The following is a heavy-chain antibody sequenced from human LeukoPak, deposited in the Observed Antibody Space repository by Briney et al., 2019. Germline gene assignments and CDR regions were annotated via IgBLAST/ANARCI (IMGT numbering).Heavy chain of an antibody. V-gene: IGHV1-18*01. CDR3: ARAEDMVRGVIITRGLAFDY. J-gene: IGHJ4*02. Sequence: ASVKVSCKASGYTFTSYGISWVRQAPGQGLEWMGWISAYNGNTNYAQKLQGRVTMTTDTSTSTAYMELSSLRSEDTAVYYCARAEDMVRGVIITRGLAFDYWGQGTLVTVSS. D-gene: IGHD3-10*01. CDR1: GYTFTSYG. CDR2: ISAYNGNT.